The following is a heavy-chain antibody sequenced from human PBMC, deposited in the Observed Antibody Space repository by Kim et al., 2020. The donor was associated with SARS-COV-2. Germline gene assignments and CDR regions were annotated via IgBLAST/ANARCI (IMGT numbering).Heavy chain of an antibody. D-gene: IGHD1-26*01. Sequence: ASVKVSCKVSGYTLTELSMHWVRQAPGKGLEWMGGFDPEDGETIYAQKFQGRVTMTEDTSTDTAYMELSSLRSEDTAVYYCATLHTTRPGGWGWDWFDPWGQGTLVTVSS. CDR2: FDPEDGET. CDR3: ATLHTTRPGGWGWDWFDP. J-gene: IGHJ5*02. CDR1: GYTLTELS. V-gene: IGHV1-24*01.